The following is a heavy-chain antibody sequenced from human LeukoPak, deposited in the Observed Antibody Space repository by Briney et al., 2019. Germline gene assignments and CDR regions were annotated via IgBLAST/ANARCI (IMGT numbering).Heavy chain of an antibody. J-gene: IGHJ4*02. Sequence: GSLRLSCAASGFTFSSYGMHWVRQAPGKGLEWVAVISSTGNIKNFADSVKGRFTISRDNSKNTLYLQMNTLRAEDTSFYYCAKDNSHWLFDYWGRGTLVTVSS. V-gene: IGHV3-30*19. D-gene: IGHD1-1*01. CDR3: AKDNSHWLFDY. CDR1: GFTFSSYG. CDR2: ISSTGNIK.